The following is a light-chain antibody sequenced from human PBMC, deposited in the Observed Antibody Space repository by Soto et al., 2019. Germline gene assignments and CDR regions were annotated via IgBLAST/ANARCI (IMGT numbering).Light chain of an antibody. CDR1: QSDSSNY. V-gene: IGKV3-20*01. Sequence: ETVLTQSPATLSLSPREKATLSCSPSQSDSSNYLACFQQKPVQPPRLLISDASSSATLTPDRSRGSASETDLTLTISRLEPEDFAVYYCQRYGSSALTFGGGTKVDIK. CDR2: DAS. J-gene: IGKJ4*01. CDR3: QRYGSSALT.